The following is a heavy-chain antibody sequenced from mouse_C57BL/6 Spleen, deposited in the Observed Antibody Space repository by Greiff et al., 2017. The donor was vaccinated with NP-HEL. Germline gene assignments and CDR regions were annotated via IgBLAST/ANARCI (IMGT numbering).Heavy chain of an antibody. CDR2: ISSGSSTI. Sequence: EVQVVESGGGLVKPGGSLKLSCAASGFTFSDYGMHWVRQAPEKGLEWVAYISSGSSTIYYADTVKGRFTISRDNAKNTLFLQMTSLRSEDTAMYYCAEGYYDEEYYYAMDYWGQGTSVTVSS. V-gene: IGHV5-17*01. D-gene: IGHD2-4*01. J-gene: IGHJ4*01. CDR1: GFTFSDYG. CDR3: AEGYYDEEYYYAMDY.